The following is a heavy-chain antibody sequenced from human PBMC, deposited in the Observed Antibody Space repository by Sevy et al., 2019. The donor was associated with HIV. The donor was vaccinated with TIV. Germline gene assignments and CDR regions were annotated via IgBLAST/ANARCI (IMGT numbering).Heavy chain of an antibody. Sequence: GGSLRLSCAASGFTFDDYGMSWVRQAPGKGLEWVSGINWNGGSTGYADSVKGRFTISRDNAKKSLYLQMNSLRAEDTALYYCARDPPAYYYDSSGYCPYYFDYWGQGTLVTVSS. V-gene: IGHV3-20*04. CDR1: GFTFDDYG. CDR3: ARDPPAYYYDSSGYCPYYFDY. CDR2: INWNGGST. D-gene: IGHD3-22*01. J-gene: IGHJ4*02.